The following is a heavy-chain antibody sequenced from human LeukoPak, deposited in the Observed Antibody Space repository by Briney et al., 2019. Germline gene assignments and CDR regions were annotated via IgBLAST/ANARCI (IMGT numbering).Heavy chain of an antibody. CDR1: GFSFSTYS. J-gene: IGHJ3*02. CDR2: KSSSSAHI. CDR3: TSRYCTTTNCYSFDI. D-gene: IGHD2-2*01. V-gene: IGHV3-21*01. Sequence: GGSLRLFCAASGFSFSTYSMNWVRQAPGKGLEWVSSKSSSSAHIFYADSVKGRFSISRDNAKNSLYLQMNSLRVEDTAVYYCTSRYCTTTNCYSFDIWGQGTMVTV.